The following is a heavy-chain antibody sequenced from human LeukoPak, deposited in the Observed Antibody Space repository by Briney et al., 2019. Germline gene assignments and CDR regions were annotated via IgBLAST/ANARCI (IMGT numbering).Heavy chain of an antibody. CDR3: AKDVVRYCSGGSCYSDY. Sequence: GGSLRLSCAASGFTFSSYWMSWVRQAPGKGLEWVSAISGSGGSTYYADSVKGRFTISRDNSKNTLYLQMNSLRAEDTAVYYCAKDVVRYCSGGSCYSDYWGQGTLVTVSS. J-gene: IGHJ4*02. CDR1: GFTFSSYW. V-gene: IGHV3-23*01. CDR2: ISGSGGST. D-gene: IGHD2-15*01.